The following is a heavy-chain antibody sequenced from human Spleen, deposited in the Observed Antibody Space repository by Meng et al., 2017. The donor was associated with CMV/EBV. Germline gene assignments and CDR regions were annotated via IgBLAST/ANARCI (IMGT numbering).Heavy chain of an antibody. Sequence: MQRWGSGQGVVQASETLSLSCEVAGASISSTTYSWAWIRQPPGKGLGWVSRINEDGRITTYADSVKGRFTISRDNTKNTLYLQMNSLRAEDTAVYFCSRDLVGSYDDWGQGTLVTVSS. CDR1: GASISSTTYS. V-gene: IGHV3-74*01. CDR2: INEDGRIT. D-gene: IGHD6-25*01. J-gene: IGHJ4*02. CDR3: SRDLVGSYDD.